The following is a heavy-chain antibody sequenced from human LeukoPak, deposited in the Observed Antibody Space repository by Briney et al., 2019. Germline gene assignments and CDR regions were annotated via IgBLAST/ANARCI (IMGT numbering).Heavy chain of an antibody. V-gene: IGHV3-30*18. CDR3: AKTGNYNWNGFDY. D-gene: IGHD1-20*01. Sequence: GRSLRLSCAASRFTFSNYGMHWVRQAPGKGLEWVAIISYDGSNKYYADSVKGRFTISRDNSKNTLYLQMNSLRVGDSAVYYCAKTGNYNWNGFDYWGQGTLVTVSS. CDR2: ISYDGSNK. J-gene: IGHJ4*02. CDR1: RFTFSNYG.